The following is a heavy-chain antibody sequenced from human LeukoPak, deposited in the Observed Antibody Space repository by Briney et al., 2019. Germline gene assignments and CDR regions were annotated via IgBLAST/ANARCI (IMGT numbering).Heavy chain of an antibody. CDR2: IYYSGST. V-gene: IGHV4-39*07. Sequence: PSETLSLTCTVSGGSISSSSYYWGWIRQPPGKGLEWIGSIYYSGSTYYNPSLKSRVTISVDTSKNQFSLKLSSVTAADTAVYYCARGLSTFYYYYYMDVWGKGTTVTVSS. D-gene: IGHD5/OR15-5a*01. J-gene: IGHJ6*03. CDR1: GGSISSSSYY. CDR3: ARGLSTFYYYYYMDV.